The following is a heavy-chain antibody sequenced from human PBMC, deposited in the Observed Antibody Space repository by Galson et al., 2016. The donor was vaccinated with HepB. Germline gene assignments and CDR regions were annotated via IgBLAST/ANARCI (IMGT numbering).Heavy chain of an antibody. J-gene: IGHJ4*02. Sequence: SLRLSCAASGFTFSSYSMNWVRQAPGKGLEWVSSISSSSSHIYYADSVKGRFTISRDNAKNSLYLQMNSLRAEDTAVYYCARGGSLVLRYFDWLLTFPDWGQGTLVTVAS. CDR1: GFTFSSYS. D-gene: IGHD3-9*01. V-gene: IGHV3-21*01. CDR2: ISSSSSHI. CDR3: ARGGSLVLRYFDWLLTFPD.